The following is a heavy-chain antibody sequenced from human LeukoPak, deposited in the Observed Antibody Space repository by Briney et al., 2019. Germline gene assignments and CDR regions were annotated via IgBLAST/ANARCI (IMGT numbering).Heavy chain of an antibody. Sequence: GGSLRLSCAASGFTFDDYAMHWVRQAPGKGLEWASGISWNSGSIGYADSVKGRFTISRDNAKNSLYLQMNSLRAEDTALYYCAKTQSSVVPAANFDYWGQGTLVTVSS. D-gene: IGHD2-2*01. CDR3: AKTQSSVVPAANFDY. V-gene: IGHV3-9*01. CDR1: GFTFDDYA. J-gene: IGHJ4*02. CDR2: ISWNSGSI.